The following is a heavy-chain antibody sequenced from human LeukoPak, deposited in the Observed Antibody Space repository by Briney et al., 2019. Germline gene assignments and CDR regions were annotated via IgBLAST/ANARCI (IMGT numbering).Heavy chain of an antibody. CDR3: AKQTGPGTGNNWFDP. J-gene: IGHJ5*02. CDR1: GFTFSSYA. V-gene: IGHV3-23*01. D-gene: IGHD1-1*01. CDR2: ISGSGGST. Sequence: GGSLRLSCAASGFTFSSYAMSWVRQAPGKGLEWVSAISGSGGSTYYADSVKGRFTISRDNSKNTLYLQMNSLRAEDTAVYYCAKQTGPGTGNNWFDPWGQGTLVTVSS.